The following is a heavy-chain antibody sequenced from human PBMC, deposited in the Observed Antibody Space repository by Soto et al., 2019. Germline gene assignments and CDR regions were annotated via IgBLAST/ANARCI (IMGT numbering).Heavy chain of an antibody. V-gene: IGHV3-30-3*01. CDR2: ISYDGSNK. J-gene: IGHJ4*02. CDR1: GFTFSSCA. CDR3: ARDKRDLRFLEWSYYFDY. Sequence: QVQLVETGGGVVQPGRSLRLSCAASGFTFSSCAMHWVRQAPGKGLEWVALISYDGSNKYYADSVKGRFTISRDNSKNTLSLQMNRLRAEDTAVYYCARDKRDLRFLEWSYYFDYWGQGTLVTVSS. D-gene: IGHD3-3*01.